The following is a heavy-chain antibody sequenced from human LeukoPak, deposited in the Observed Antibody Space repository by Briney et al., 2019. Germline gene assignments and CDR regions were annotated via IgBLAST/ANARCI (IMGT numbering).Heavy chain of an antibody. J-gene: IGHJ4*02. CDR3: AREGKVGAAFDY. CDR1: GASISSYY. CDR2: IYYSGST. V-gene: IGHV4-59*01. D-gene: IGHD2-2*01. Sequence: PSETLSLTCTVSGASISSYYWSWIRRPPGKGLEWIGYIYYSGSTNYNPSLKSRVTISVDTSKNRFSLKLSSVTAADTAVYYCAREGKVGAAFDYWGQGTLVTVSS.